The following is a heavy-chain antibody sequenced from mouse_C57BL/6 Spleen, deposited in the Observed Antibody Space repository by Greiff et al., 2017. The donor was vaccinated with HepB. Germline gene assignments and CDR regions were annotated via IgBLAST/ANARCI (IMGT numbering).Heavy chain of an antibody. CDR2: IYPGSGNT. V-gene: IGHV1-66*01. D-gene: IGHD4-1*01. Sequence: VQLQQSGPELVKPGASVKISCKASGYSFTSYYIHWVKQRPGQGLEWIGWIYPGSGNTKYNEKFKGKATLTADTSSSTAYMQLSSLTSEDSAVYYCARTGFYAMDYWGQGTSVTVSS. CDR1: GYSFTSYY. CDR3: ARTGFYAMDY. J-gene: IGHJ4*01.